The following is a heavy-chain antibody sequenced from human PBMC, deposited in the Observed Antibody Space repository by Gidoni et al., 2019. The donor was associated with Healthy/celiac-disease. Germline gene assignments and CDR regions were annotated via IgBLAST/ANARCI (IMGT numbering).Heavy chain of an antibody. V-gene: IGHV4-39*01. CDR2: IYYSGST. Sequence: QLQLHESGPGLVKPSETLSITCTVSGGSISSSNYYWGWIRQPPGQGLEWIGSIYYSGSTYYNPSLKSRVTISVDTSKNQFSLKLSSVTAADTAVYYCAITYYYDSSGYYYGYFDYWGQGTLVTVSS. D-gene: IGHD3-22*01. J-gene: IGHJ4*02. CDR3: AITYYYDSSGYYYGYFDY. CDR1: GGSISSSNYY.